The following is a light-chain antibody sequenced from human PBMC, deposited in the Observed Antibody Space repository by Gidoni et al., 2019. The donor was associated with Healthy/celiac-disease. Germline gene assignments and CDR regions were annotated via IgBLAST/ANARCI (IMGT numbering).Light chain of an antibody. Sequence: DIQMTQSPSSLSASVGDRVTITCRASQSISSNLNWYQQKPGKAPKILIYAASSLQSGVPSRFSGSGSGTDVTLTISRLQPEDFATYYCQQSYSTPFTFGPGTKVDIK. V-gene: IGKV1-39*01. CDR3: QQSYSTPFT. CDR2: AAS. CDR1: QSISSN. J-gene: IGKJ3*01.